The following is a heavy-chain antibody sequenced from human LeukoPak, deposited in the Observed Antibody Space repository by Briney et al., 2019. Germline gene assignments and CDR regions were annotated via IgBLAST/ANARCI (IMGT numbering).Heavy chain of an antibody. J-gene: IGHJ6*02. CDR2: IRSKAYRGTT. D-gene: IGHD5-18*01. Sequence: GGSLRLSCTTSGFSFADHAMSWVRQAPGRGLEWVGFIRSKAYRGTTEYAASVKGGFTISRDDSNSIVYLQMNSLKSEDTALYYCARGPIQLWIHNAMDVWGQGATVTVSS. CDR1: GFSFADHA. V-gene: IGHV3-49*04. CDR3: ARGPIQLWIHNAMDV.